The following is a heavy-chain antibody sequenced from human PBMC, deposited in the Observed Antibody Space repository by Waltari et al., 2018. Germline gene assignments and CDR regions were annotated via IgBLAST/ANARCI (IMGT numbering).Heavy chain of an antibody. CDR3: ARDQVHGDDSLLGYYHGVDV. D-gene: IGHD4-4*01. V-gene: IGHV3-48*01. J-gene: IGHJ6*02. CDR1: GFTFSISS. CDR2: ISSSSRST. Sequence: VQLVASGGGLVRPGGSLSLSCAPSGFTFSISSMRWVRRPPAMRLAWVSYISSSSRSTYNGDPGRGRFTISRDNAKNSLSLQMSRLRVEDSAVYYCARDQVHGDDSLLGYYHGVDVWGQGTTGTVSS.